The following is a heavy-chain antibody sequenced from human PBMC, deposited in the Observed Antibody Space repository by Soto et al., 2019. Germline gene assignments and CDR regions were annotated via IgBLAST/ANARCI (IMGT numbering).Heavy chain of an antibody. Sequence: PGGSLRLSCAASGFTFSSYGMHWVRQAPGKGLEWVAVISYDGSNKYYADSVKGRFTISRDNSKNTLYLQMNSLRAEDTAVYYCANAYGMDVWGQVTTVTVSS. V-gene: IGHV3-30*18. CDR2: ISYDGSNK. CDR3: ANAYGMDV. J-gene: IGHJ6*02. CDR1: GFTFSSYG.